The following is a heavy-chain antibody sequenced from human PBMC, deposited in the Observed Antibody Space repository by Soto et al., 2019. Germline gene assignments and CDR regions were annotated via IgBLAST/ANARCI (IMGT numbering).Heavy chain of an antibody. D-gene: IGHD3-10*01. CDR3: AHTLLRRSTYYYGMDV. J-gene: IGHJ6*02. CDR2: IYCDDDN. CDR1: GFSLSTSGVG. V-gene: IGHV2-5*02. Sequence: QITLKESGPTLVKVTQTLTLTCTFSGFSLSTSGVGVAWSRQPPGKALEWLALIYCDDDNRYSPSLKSRLTITKDTSKNQVVLTMTNMDPVDTATYYCAHTLLRRSTYYYGMDVWGQGTTVTVSS.